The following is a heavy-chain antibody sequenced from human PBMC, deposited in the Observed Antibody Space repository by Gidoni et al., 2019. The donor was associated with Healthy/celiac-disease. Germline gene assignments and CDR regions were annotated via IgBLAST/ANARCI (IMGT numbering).Heavy chain of an antibody. CDR3: ASSLGEDDYSNYFDY. Sequence: QLQLQESGPGLVKPSETLSTTCTVPVASFTAGRYYWGWFRQPPGKGLEWIGSIYYSGSTYYNPSLKSRVTISVDTSKNQFSLKLSSVTAADTAVYYCASSLGEDDYSNYFDYWGQGTLVTVSS. CDR1: VASFTAGRYY. D-gene: IGHD4-4*01. V-gene: IGHV4-39*01. J-gene: IGHJ4*02. CDR2: IYYSGST.